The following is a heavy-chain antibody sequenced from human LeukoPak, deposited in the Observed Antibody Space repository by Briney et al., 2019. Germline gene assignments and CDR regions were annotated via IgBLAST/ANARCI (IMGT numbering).Heavy chain of an antibody. CDR2: IYYSGST. Sequence: SETLSLTCTVSGGSISSYYWSWIRQPPGKGLEWIGYIYYSGSTNYNPSLKSRVTISVDTSKNQFSLKLSSVTAAETAVYYCASEGYSYAFDYWGQGTLVTVSS. J-gene: IGHJ4*02. V-gene: IGHV4-59*01. CDR3: ASEGYSYAFDY. D-gene: IGHD5-18*01. CDR1: GGSISSYY.